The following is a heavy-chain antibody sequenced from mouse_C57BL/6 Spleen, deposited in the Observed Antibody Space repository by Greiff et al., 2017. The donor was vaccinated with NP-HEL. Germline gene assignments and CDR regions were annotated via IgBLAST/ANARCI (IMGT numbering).Heavy chain of an antibody. Sequence: EVQLQQSGPELVKPGASVKISCKASGYTFTDYYMNWVKQSHGKSLEWIGDINPNNGGTSYNQKFKGKATLTVDKSSSTAYMELRSLTSEDSAVYYCARYDYDEGYFDVWGTGTTVTVSS. CDR3: ARYDYDEGYFDV. V-gene: IGHV1-26*01. CDR2: INPNNGGT. D-gene: IGHD2-4*01. CDR1: GYTFTDYY. J-gene: IGHJ1*03.